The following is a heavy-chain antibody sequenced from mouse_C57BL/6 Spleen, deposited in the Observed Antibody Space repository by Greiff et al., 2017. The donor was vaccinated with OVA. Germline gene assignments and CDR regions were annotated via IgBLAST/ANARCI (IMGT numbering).Heavy chain of an antibody. D-gene: IGHD1-1*01. J-gene: IGHJ1*03. V-gene: IGHV1-52*01. Sequence: QVQLQQPGAELVRPGSSVKLSCKASGYTFTSYWMHWVKQRPIQGLEWIGNIDPSDSETHYTQKFKDKATLTVDKSSSTADMQLSSLTSEDSAVYYGARRHNYYGSSYGWYFDVWGTGTTVTVSS. CDR3: ARRHNYYGSSYGWYFDV. CDR1: GYTFTSYW. CDR2: IDPSDSET.